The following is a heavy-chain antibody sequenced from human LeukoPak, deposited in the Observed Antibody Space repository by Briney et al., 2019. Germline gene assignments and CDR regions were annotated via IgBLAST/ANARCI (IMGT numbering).Heavy chain of an antibody. CDR2: ISSSGNTI. J-gene: IGHJ4*02. D-gene: IGHD6-13*01. CDR1: GFTFSSYD. CDR3: ARYSSSWHYYFDY. V-gene: IGHV3-48*03. Sequence: GGSLRLSCAASGFTFSSYDMNWVRQAPGRGLEWVSYISSSGNTIYYTDSVKGRFTISRENDHNSLYQQINSQSEQDTGVDECARYSSSWHYYFDYWGQGTLVTVSS.